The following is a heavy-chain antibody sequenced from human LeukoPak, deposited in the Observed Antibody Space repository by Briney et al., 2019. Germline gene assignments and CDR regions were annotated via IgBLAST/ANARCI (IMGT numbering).Heavy chain of an antibody. CDR3: ARGPGGGYDWLGY. Sequence: ASVKVSCKASGYTFTGYYMHWVRQAPGQGLEWTGWINPNSGATNYAQKFQGRVTMTRDTSISTAYMELSRLRSDDTAVYYCARGPGGGYDWLGYWGQGTLVTVSS. CDR1: GYTFTGYY. J-gene: IGHJ4*02. D-gene: IGHD5-12*01. CDR2: INPNSGAT. V-gene: IGHV1-2*02.